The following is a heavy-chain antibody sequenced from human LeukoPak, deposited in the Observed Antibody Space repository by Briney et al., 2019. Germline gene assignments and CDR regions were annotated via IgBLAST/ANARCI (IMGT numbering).Heavy chain of an antibody. D-gene: IGHD3-3*01. CDR1: GYTFTSYG. CDR3: ARIRFLEWLLYYDY. CDR2: INPNSGGT. Sequence: GASVKVSCKASGYTFTSYGISWVRQAPGQGLEWMGWINPNSGGTNYAQKFQGRVTMTRDTSISTAYMELSRLRSDDTAVYYCARIRFLEWLLYYDYWGQGTLVTVSS. J-gene: IGHJ4*02. V-gene: IGHV1-2*02.